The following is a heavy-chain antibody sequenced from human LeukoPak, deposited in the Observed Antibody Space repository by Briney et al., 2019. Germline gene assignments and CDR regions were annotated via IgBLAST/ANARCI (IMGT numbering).Heavy chain of an antibody. CDR2: ISTYNGNT. J-gene: IGHJ2*01. CDR1: GYTFTSYG. Sequence: GASVKVSCKASGYTFTSYGISWVRQAPGQGLEWMGWISTYNGNTNYAQKLQGRVTMTTDTSTSTAYMELRSLRSDDKAVYYCARGPSLERPSEAQNWYFDLWGRGTLVTVSS. V-gene: IGHV1-18*01. CDR3: ARGPSLERPSEAQNWYFDL. D-gene: IGHD1-1*01.